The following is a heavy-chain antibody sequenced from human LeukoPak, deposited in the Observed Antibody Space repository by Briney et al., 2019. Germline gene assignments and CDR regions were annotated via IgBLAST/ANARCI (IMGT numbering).Heavy chain of an antibody. Sequence: TGGSLRLSCAASGFTFSDYYMSWIRQAPGKGLEWVSYISSSGSTIYYADPVKGRFTISRDNAKNSLYLQMNSLRAEDTAVYYCARGEGPGHYYYYGMDVWGQGTTVTVSS. CDR1: GFTFSDYY. J-gene: IGHJ6*02. CDR3: ARGEGPGHYYYYGMDV. D-gene: IGHD1-14*01. CDR2: ISSSGSTI. V-gene: IGHV3-11*01.